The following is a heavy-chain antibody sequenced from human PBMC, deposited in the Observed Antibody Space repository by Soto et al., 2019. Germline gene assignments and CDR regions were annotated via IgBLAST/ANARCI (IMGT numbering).Heavy chain of an antibody. CDR2: ISSGSRSI. V-gene: IGHV3-48*02. CDR3: ARAMSYGDQTSFDY. CDR1: GFTFSSYS. D-gene: IGHD4-17*01. Sequence: EVQLVESGGDLVQPGGSLRLSCAASGFTFSSYSLNWVRQAPGKGLGWVSYISSGSRSIYYADSVKGRFTISRDNAKNSLYLQMHSLTDEDTAVYYCARAMSYGDQTSFDYWGLGSLVTVSS. J-gene: IGHJ4*02.